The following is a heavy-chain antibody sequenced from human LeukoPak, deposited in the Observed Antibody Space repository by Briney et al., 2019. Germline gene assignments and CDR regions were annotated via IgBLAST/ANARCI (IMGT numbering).Heavy chain of an antibody. CDR1: GNTLIDYA. CDR3: AREGLGYYDSSGYHNPFDY. J-gene: IGHJ4*02. Sequence: GGSLRLSCAASGNTLIDYAMHWVRQAPGKGLEWVSGIYWNSDRIDYADSVKGRFTISRDNAKNTLYLQMNSLRAEDTAVYYRAREGLGYYDSSGYHNPFDYWGQGTLVTVSS. CDR2: IYWNSDRI. V-gene: IGHV3-9*01. D-gene: IGHD3-22*01.